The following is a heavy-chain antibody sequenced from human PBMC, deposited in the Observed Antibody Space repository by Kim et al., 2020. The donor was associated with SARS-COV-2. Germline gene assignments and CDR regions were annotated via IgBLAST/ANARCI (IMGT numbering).Heavy chain of an antibody. CDR3: ANTLTTGGPY. Sequence: TYYADSVKGRFTISRDNSKNTLYLQMNSLRAEDTAVYYCANTLTTGGPYWGQGTLVTVSS. D-gene: IGHD1-1*01. V-gene: IGHV3-23*01. CDR2: T. J-gene: IGHJ4*02.